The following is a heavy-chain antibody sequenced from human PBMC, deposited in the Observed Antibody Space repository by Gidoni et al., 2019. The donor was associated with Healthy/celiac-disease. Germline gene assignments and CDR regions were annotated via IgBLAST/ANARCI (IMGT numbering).Heavy chain of an antibody. J-gene: IGHJ4*02. D-gene: IGHD3-10*01. V-gene: IGHV3-49*04. CDR3: TREGDLWFGELDY. Sequence: EVQLVESGGGLVQPGRSLRLSCTASGFPFGDYAMSWVRQAPGKGLEWVGFIRSKAYGGTTEYAASVKGRFTISRDDSKSIAYLQMNSLKTEDTAVYYCTREGDLWFGELDYWGQGTLVTVSS. CDR1: GFPFGDYA. CDR2: IRSKAYGGTT.